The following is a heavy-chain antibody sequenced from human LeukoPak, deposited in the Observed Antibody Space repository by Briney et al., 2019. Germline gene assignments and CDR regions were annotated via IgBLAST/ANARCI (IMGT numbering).Heavy chain of an antibody. CDR1: GGSISSYY. V-gene: IGHV4-39*01. CDR3: ARHYGP. J-gene: IGHJ4*02. CDR2: TYYSGST. Sequence: PSETLSLTCTVSGGSISSYYWSWIRQPPGKGLEWIGSTYYSGSTYYNPSLKSRVTISVDTSKNQFSLKLNSVTATDTAVYYCARHYGPRGQGTLVTVSS. D-gene: IGHD3-10*01.